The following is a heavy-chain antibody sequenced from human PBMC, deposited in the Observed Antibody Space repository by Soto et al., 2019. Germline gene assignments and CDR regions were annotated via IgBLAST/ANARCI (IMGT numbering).Heavy chain of an antibody. V-gene: IGHV1-46*01. D-gene: IGHD6-13*01. CDR2: INPNGGST. J-gene: IGHJ4*02. Sequence: QVQLVQSGAEVKKPGASVKLSCKASGYTFTNYYIHWVRQAPGQGLEWMAIINPNGGSTNYAQKFQGRVTLTRDTSTSTVYMDLSSLKSEDTAVYYCARGLEAGDYWGQGTLVTVSS. CDR3: ARGLEAGDY. CDR1: GYTFTNYY.